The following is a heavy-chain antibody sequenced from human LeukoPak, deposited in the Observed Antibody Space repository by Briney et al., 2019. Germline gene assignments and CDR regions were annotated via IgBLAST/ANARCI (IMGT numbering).Heavy chain of an antibody. CDR1: GGSINSGGYY. D-gene: IGHD3-10*02. Sequence: PSETLSLTCTVSGGSINSGGYYWSWIRQHPGKGLEWIGYVYYTGSTYNNPSLKGRVTISIDTSKNQFSLKLNSVTAADTAVYYCARDVPKKALYGVDVWGPGTTVIVSS. CDR2: VYYTGST. J-gene: IGHJ6*02. V-gene: IGHV4-31*03. CDR3: ARDVPKKALYGVDV.